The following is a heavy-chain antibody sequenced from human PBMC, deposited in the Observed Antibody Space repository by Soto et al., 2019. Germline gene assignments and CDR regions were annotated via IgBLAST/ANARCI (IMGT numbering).Heavy chain of an antibody. CDR2: INPNSGRT. V-gene: IGHV1-2*02. CDR1: GYTFTGYY. CDR3: ARVLREARANRLWFDP. Sequence: GASVEVSCKASGYTFTGYYMHWVRQAPGQGLEWMGWINPNSGRTNYAQKLQGRVTMTRDTSISTAYMELSRLRSDDTAVYSCARVLREARANRLWFDPWGLRTLVTVSS. J-gene: IGHJ5*02. D-gene: IGHD3-10*01.